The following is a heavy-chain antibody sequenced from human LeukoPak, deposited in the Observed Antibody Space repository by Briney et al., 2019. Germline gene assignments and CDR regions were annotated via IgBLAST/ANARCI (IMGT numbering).Heavy chain of an antibody. CDR1: GFTFSDYW. CDR3: ARDRRSTVTTGYYYYYYGMDV. J-gene: IGHJ6*02. D-gene: IGHD4-4*01. CDR2: IQDNGNEK. V-gene: IGHV3-7*01. Sequence: GGSLRLSCATSGFTFSDYWMTWVRQAPGKGLEWVANIQDNGNEKNYVDSVKGRFTISRDNSKNTLYLQMNSLRAEDTAVYYCARDRRSTVTTGYYYYYYGMDVWGQGTTVTVSS.